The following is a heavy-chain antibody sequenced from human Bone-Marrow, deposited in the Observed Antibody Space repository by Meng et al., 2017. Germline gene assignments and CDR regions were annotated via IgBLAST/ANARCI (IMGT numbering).Heavy chain of an antibody. V-gene: IGHV1-46*01. CDR1: GYSFTSQY. CDR3: VRYGDYSDTAFDI. D-gene: IGHD4-17*01. J-gene: IGHJ3*02. CDR2: INPRPGST. Sequence: ASAKVFCKASGYSFTSQYMHWVRQAPGQGLEWMGIINPRPGSTTYAQKFQGRVAMTRDTSTSTVYMELSSLRSEDTAVYYCVRYGDYSDTAFDIWGQGTMVTVSS.